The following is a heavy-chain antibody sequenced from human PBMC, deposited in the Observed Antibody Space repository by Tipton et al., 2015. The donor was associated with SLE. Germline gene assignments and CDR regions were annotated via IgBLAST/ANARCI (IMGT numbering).Heavy chain of an antibody. J-gene: IGHJ4*02. CDR1: GFTVSSNY. V-gene: IGHV3-53*01. CDR3: TTDRPGGLKGY. D-gene: IGHD4-23*01. CDR2: IYSGGST. Sequence: SLRLSCAASGFTVSSNYMCWVRQAPGKGLEWVSVIYSGGSTYYADSVKGRFTISRDNSKNTLYLQMNSLKTEDTAVYYCTTDRPGGLKGYWGQGTLVTVSS.